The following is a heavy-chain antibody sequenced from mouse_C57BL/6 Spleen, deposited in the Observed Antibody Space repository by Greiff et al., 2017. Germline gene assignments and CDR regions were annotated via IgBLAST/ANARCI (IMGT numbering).Heavy chain of an antibody. CDR1: GYAFTSSW. Sequence: VKLMESGPELVKPGASVKISCKASGYAFTSSWMNWVKPRPGKGLEWIGRIYPRGGDTTYNGKFKGKATLTADKASSTAYMQLSSLTSEDSAVYFCARVDYYCGSSYGYFAVWGTGTTGTVSA. CDR2: IYPRGGDT. D-gene: IGHD1-1*01. J-gene: IGHJ1*03. CDR3: ARVDYYCGSSYGYFAV. V-gene: IGHV1-82*01.